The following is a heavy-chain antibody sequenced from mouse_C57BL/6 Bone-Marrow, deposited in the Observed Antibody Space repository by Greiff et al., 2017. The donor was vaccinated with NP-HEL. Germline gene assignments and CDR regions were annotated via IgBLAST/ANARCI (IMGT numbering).Heavy chain of an antibody. Sequence: QVQLQQPGAELVKPGASVKMSCKASGYTFTSYWITWVKQRPGQGLVWIGDFYPGSGSTNYNEKFKSKATLTVDTSSSKAYMQLSSLTSEDSAVYYCASQERYSNYEGDYWGKGTTLTVSS. D-gene: IGHD2-5*01. CDR2: FYPGSGST. J-gene: IGHJ2*01. V-gene: IGHV1-55*01. CDR1: GYTFTSYW. CDR3: ASQERYSNYEGDY.